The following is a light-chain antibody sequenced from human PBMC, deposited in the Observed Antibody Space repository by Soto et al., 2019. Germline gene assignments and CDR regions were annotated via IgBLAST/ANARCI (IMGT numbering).Light chain of an antibody. CDR3: QQHNDWPLT. CDR1: QSVSNN. CDR2: GAT. J-gene: IGKJ4*01. V-gene: IGKV3-15*01. Sequence: EIVMTQSPATLSVSPGERVTLSCRASQSVSNNLAWYQQKPGQAPRLLIYGATATATGIPASFSGSGSGTEFTLTISSLQSEDFAVYYCQQHNDWPLTVGGGTKVEIK.